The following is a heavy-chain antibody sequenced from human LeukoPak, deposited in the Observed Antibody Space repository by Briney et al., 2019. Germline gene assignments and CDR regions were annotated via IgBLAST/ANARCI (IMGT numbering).Heavy chain of an antibody. J-gene: IGHJ1*01. CDR1: GFTFSSYA. D-gene: IGHD4-17*01. V-gene: IGHV3-30*01. CDR3: ARGDYEH. Sequence: GGSLRLSCAASGFTFSSYAMHWVRQAPGKGLEWVAVISYDGSNKYYADSVKGRFTISRDNSKNTLYLQMNSLRAEDTAVYYCARGDYEHWGQGTLATVSS. CDR2: ISYDGSNK.